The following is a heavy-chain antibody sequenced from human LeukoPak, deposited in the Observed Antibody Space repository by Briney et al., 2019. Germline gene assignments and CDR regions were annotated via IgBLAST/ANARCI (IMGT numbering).Heavy chain of an antibody. Sequence: GGSLRLSCAASGFTFSSYSMNWVRQAPGKGLEWVSSISSSSSYIYYADSVKGRFTISRDNAKNSLYLQMNSLRAEDTAVYYCARDQADYDSSGYPLDYWGQGTLVTVPS. V-gene: IGHV3-21*01. J-gene: IGHJ4*02. D-gene: IGHD3-22*01. CDR1: GFTFSSYS. CDR3: ARDQADYDSSGYPLDY. CDR2: ISSSSSYI.